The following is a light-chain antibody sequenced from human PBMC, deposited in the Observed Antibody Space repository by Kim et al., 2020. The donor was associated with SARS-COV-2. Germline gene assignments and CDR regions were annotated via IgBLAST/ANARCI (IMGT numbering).Light chain of an antibody. V-gene: IGLV1-40*01. Sequence: RVTISCTGGRPNIGAGYDVHWYQQLPGTAPKLLIYGNSNRPSGVPDRFSGSKSGTSASLAITGLQAEDEADYYCQSYDSSLSGYVFGTGTKVTVL. J-gene: IGLJ1*01. CDR3: QSYDSSLSGYV. CDR1: RPNIGAGYD. CDR2: GNS.